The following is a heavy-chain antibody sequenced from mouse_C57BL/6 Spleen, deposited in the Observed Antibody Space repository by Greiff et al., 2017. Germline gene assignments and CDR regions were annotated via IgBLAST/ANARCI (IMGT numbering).Heavy chain of an antibody. J-gene: IGHJ2*01. CDR2: IDPENGDT. CDR1: GFNIKDDY. CDR3: TIPSYGSSYGY. D-gene: IGHD1-1*01. V-gene: IGHV14-4*01. Sequence: EVQLQQSGAELVRPGASVKLSCTASGFNIKDDYMHWVKQRPEQGLEWIGWIDPENGDTEYASKFQGKATITADTSSNTAYLQLSSLTSEDTAVYYCTIPSYGSSYGYWGQGTTLTVSS.